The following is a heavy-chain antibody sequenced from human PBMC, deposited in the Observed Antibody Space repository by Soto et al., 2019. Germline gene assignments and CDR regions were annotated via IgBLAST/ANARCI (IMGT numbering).Heavy chain of an antibody. CDR3: AKARVPFGVVSNPELGIDY. J-gene: IGHJ4*02. Sequence: GGSMRLSCAASGFTFSSFGMHWVRQATGKGLEWVAVISYDGSNKYYADSVKGRFNISRDNSKNTLYLQMNSLRAEDTAVYYCAKARVPFGVVSNPELGIDYWGQGTLVTVSS. D-gene: IGHD3-3*01. CDR2: ISYDGSNK. V-gene: IGHV3-30*18. CDR1: GFTFSSFG.